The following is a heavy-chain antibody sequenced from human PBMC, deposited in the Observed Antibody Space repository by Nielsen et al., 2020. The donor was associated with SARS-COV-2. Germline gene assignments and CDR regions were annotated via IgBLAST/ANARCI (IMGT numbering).Heavy chain of an antibody. CDR2: ISSSSSYI. CDR1: GFTFSSYS. D-gene: IGHD1-26*01. Sequence: GESLKVSCAASGFTFSSYSMNWVRQAPGKGLEWVSSISSSSSYIYYADSVKGRFTISRDNAKNSLYLQMNSLRAEDTALYYCATMGSYGDYYYYGMDVWGQGTTVTVSS. V-gene: IGHV3-21*04. J-gene: IGHJ6*02. CDR3: ATMGSYGDYYYYGMDV.